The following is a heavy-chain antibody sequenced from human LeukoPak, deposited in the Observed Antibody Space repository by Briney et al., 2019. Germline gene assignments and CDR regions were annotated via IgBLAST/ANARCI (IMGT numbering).Heavy chain of an antibody. CDR3: ARERQQLVLGAFDI. V-gene: IGHV1-69*13. Sequence: SVKVSCKASGGTFTSYAISWVRQAPGQGLGWMGGIIPIFGTANYAQKFQGRVTITADESTSTAYMELSSLRSEATAVYYCARERQQLVLGAFDIWGQGTMVTASS. J-gene: IGHJ3*02. D-gene: IGHD6-13*01. CDR2: IIPIFGTA. CDR1: GGTFTSYA.